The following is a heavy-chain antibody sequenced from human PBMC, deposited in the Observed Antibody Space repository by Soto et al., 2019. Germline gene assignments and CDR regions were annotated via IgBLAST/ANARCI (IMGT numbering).Heavy chain of an antibody. D-gene: IGHD6-13*01. V-gene: IGHV3-7*01. CDR3: ARDLGYSSSCLDY. J-gene: IGHJ4*02. CDR1: GFTFSSYW. Sequence: SLRLSCAASGFTFSSYWMSWVRQAPGKGLEWVANIKQDGSEKYYVDSVKGRFTISRDNAKNSLYLQMNSLRAEDTAVYYCARDLGYSSSCLDYWGQGTLVTVSS. CDR2: IKQDGSEK.